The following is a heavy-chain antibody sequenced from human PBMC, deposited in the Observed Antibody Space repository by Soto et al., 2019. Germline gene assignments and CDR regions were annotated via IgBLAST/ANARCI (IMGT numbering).Heavy chain of an antibody. CDR3: ARVMVYAIRRGYDAFDI. CDR2: MNPNSGNT. Sequence: ASVKVSCKASGYTFTSYDINWVRQATGQGLEWMGWMNPNSGNTGYAQKFQGRVTMTRNTSISTAYMELSSLRSEDTAVYYCARVMVYAIRRGYDAFDIWGQGTMVTVSS. CDR1: GYTFTSYD. J-gene: IGHJ3*02. V-gene: IGHV1-8*01. D-gene: IGHD2-8*01.